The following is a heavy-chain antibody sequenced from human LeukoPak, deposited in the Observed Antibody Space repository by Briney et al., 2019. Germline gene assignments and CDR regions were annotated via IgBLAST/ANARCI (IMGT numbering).Heavy chain of an antibody. CDR3: ARGTYSSGQSYDAFDI. D-gene: IGHD6-19*01. CDR2: INHSGST. V-gene: IGHV4-34*01. Sequence: SETLSLTCAVYGGSFSGYYWGWIRQPPGKGLEWIGEINHSGSTNYNPSLKSRVTISVDTSKNQFSLKLSSVTAADTAVYYCARGTYSSGQSYDAFDIWGQGTMVTVSS. J-gene: IGHJ3*02. CDR1: GGSFSGYY.